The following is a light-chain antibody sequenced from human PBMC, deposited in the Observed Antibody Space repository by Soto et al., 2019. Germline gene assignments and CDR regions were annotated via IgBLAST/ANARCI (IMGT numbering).Light chain of an antibody. V-gene: IGKV1-39*01. CDR3: QQTYGVPPT. CDR2: SSS. CDR1: QHVASY. J-gene: IGKJ1*01. Sequence: DIHVTQSPSPLSASVGDRVTLTCRTSQHVASYLNWYQQKSEIAPTLLIYSSSGLQPGVAPRFSGSGSGKDFTLTISSVQSEDFATYFCQQTYGVPPTFGQGTTG.